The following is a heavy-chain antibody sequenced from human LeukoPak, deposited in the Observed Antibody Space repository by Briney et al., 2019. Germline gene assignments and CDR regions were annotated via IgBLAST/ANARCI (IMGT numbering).Heavy chain of an antibody. Sequence: PGGSLRLSCTASGFAFGSYAMYWVRQAPGKGLEWVSGIFGSGGSAHYADSVKGRLTISRDNSKNTVYLEMNSLGAEDSAVYYCAKTTVGYSSGRFPGWPADYWGQGTLVTVSS. CDR1: GFAFGSYA. CDR3: AKTTVGYSSGRFPGWPADY. V-gene: IGHV3-23*01. J-gene: IGHJ4*02. D-gene: IGHD2-15*01. CDR2: IFGSGGSA.